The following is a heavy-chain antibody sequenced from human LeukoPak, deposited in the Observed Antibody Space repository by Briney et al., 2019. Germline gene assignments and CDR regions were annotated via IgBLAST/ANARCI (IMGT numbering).Heavy chain of an antibody. J-gene: IGHJ5*02. CDR2: IYHSGSA. Sequence: RSSETLSLTCTVSGGPFDSHYWTWLRQPPGKGLEWIAYIYHSGSAVYSPSLSSRVTMSVNRTKRQFSLNLSSVTAADTGVYFCARGVAVGGTTPFDPWGQGNLVTVPS. CDR3: ARGVAVGGTTPFDP. CDR1: GGPFDSHY. V-gene: IGHV4-59*04. D-gene: IGHD6-13*01.